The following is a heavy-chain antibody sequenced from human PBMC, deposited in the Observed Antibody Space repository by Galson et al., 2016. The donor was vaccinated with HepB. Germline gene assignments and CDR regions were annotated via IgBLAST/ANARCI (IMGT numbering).Heavy chain of an antibody. D-gene: IGHD1-7*01. CDR2: TYYRSRWFS. J-gene: IGHJ4*02. Sequence: CAISGDSVSADMVAWNWIRQSPSRGLEWLGRTYYRSRWFSDYAESVQGRITINPDTSNNHLSLQLNSVTPDDTAIYFCAREGNSAFDYWGQGILVTVSS. CDR1: GDSVSADMVA. V-gene: IGHV6-1*01. CDR3: AREGNSAFDY.